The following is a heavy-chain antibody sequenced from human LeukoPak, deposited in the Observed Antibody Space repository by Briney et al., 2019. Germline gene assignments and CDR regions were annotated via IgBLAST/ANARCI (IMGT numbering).Heavy chain of an antibody. D-gene: IGHD3-22*01. V-gene: IGHV3-72*01. CDR1: GFTFSSFA. CDR3: ARVRQDSSGGD. Sequence: PGGSLRLSCAASGFTFSSFAMSWVRQAPGKGLEWVGRSRNKANSYTTEYAASVKGRFTISRDNSKNSLYLQMNSLKTEDTAVYYCARVRQDSSGGDWGQGTLVTVSS. CDR2: SRNKANSYTT. J-gene: IGHJ4*02.